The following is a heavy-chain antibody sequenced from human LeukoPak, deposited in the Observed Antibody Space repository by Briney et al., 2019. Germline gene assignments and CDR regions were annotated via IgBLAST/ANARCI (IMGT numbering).Heavy chain of an antibody. CDR2: IYYSGST. V-gene: IGHV4-61*01. J-gene: IGHJ4*02. CDR3: ARGTYGDYSVYFDY. CDR1: GYSISSGYY. Sequence: PSETLSLTCAVSGYSISSGYYWSWIRQPPGKGLEWIGYIYYSGSTNYNPSLKSRVTISVDTSKNQFSLKLSSVTAADTAVYYCARGTYGDYSVYFDYWGQGTLVTVSS. D-gene: IGHD4-17*01.